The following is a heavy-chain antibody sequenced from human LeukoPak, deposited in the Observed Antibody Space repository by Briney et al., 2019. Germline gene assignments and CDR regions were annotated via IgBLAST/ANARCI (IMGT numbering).Heavy chain of an antibody. CDR1: RFTFSSYS. CDR3: ARVSGNGYSYGYYYYYMDV. J-gene: IGHJ6*03. Sequence: GGSLRLSCAASRFTFSSYSMNWVRQAPGKGLGWVSSISSSSSYIYYADSVKGRFTISRDNAKNSLYLQMNSLRAEDTAVYYCARVSGNGYSYGYYYYYMDVWGKGTTVTISS. CDR2: ISSSSSYI. V-gene: IGHV3-21*04. D-gene: IGHD5-18*01.